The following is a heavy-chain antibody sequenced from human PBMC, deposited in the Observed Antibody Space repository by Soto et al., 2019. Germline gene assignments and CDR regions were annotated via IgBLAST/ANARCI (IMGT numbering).Heavy chain of an antibody. J-gene: IGHJ5*02. Sequence: ASVKVSCKASGYNFTSYGISWVRQAPGQGLEWMGWISPHNDRTKYARRFQDRVTMTTETPTSTVYMELGSLRSDDTAVYYCAREMRTYSSSWYFGDWFDPWGQGTLVTVSS. CDR2: ISPHNDRT. V-gene: IGHV1-18*01. D-gene: IGHD6-13*01. CDR1: GYNFTSYG. CDR3: AREMRTYSSSWYFGDWFDP.